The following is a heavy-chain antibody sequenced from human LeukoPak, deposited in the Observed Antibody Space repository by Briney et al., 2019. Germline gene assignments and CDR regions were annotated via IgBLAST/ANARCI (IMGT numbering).Heavy chain of an antibody. D-gene: IGHD1-1*01. CDR2: ISSSSRYI. CDR3: ARDSIWNYALDV. J-gene: IGHJ6*02. Sequence: GGSLRPSCAASGFPFSTYTMEWVRQAPGKGPEWVSSISSSSRYIYYADSVKGRFTISRDNAYNSLFLQMNSLRAEDTAVYYCARDSIWNYALDVWGQGTTVTVSS. V-gene: IGHV3-21*01. CDR1: GFPFSTYT.